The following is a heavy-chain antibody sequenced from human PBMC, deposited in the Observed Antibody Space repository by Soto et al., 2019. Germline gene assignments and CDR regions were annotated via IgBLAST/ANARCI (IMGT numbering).Heavy chain of an antibody. CDR2: IYYSGST. CDR1: GGSISSGDYY. D-gene: IGHD2-21*02. V-gene: IGHV4-30-4*01. J-gene: IGHJ4*02. Sequence: QVQLQESGPGLVKPSQTLSLTCTVSGGSISSGDYYWSWIRQPPGKGLEWIGYIYYSGSTYYNPSLKSRVTISVDTSKNQFPLKLSSVTAADTAVYYCARDHPSLYCGGDCYSGYFDYWGQGTLVTVSS. CDR3: ARDHPSLYCGGDCYSGYFDY.